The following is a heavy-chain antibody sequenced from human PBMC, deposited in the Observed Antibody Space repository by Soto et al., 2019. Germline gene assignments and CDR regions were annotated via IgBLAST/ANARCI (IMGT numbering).Heavy chain of an antibody. V-gene: IGHV3-30-3*01. CDR3: ARDEGP. Sequence: QRQLVESGGGVVQPGRSLRLSCAASGLIFSNYAFHWVRQPPGGGLEWVAVISYDGGNKYYADSVKGRFTISRDQSKSTLYLQMSSLRPEDTAVYYCARDEGPWGKGTLVIVSS. CDR2: ISYDGGNK. CDR1: GLIFSNYA. J-gene: IGHJ4*02.